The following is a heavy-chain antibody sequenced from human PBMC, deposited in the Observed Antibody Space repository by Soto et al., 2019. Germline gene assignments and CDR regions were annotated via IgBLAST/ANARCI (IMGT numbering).Heavy chain of an antibody. D-gene: IGHD2-2*01. J-gene: IGHJ5*02. CDR1: GGSISSGGYS. CDR2: IYLSGST. CDR3: VRVPDR. V-gene: IGHV4-30-2*01. Sequence: QLQLQESGSGLVKPSQTLSLTCAVSGGSISSGGYSWSWIRQPPGKGLEWIGYIYLSGSTYCNPSLKRRATTSLASSKNQFSLKLSSVTAADTAVYYCVRVPDRWGQGTLVTVSS.